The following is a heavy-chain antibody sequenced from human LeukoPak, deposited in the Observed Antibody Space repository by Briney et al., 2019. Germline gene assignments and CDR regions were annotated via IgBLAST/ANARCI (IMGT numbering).Heavy chain of an antibody. J-gene: IGHJ2*01. CDR1: GYTFTSYG. V-gene: IGHV1-18*01. CDR2: ISAYNGNT. CDR3: ARGTRVSVNNWYFDL. D-gene: IGHD1-14*01. Sequence: ASVKVSCKAPGYTFTSYGISWVRQAPGQGLEWMGWISAYNGNTNYAQKLQGRVTMTTDTSTSTAYMELRSLRSDDTAVYYCARGTRVSVNNWYFDLWGRGTLVTVSS.